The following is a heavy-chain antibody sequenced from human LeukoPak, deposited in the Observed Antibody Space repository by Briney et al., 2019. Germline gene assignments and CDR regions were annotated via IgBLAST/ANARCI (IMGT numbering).Heavy chain of an antibody. D-gene: IGHD3-22*01. CDR1: GYTLTELS. V-gene: IGHV1-69*13. CDR3: ARSRANYYDSSGYLTGTAFDI. Sequence: ASVKVSCKVSGYTLTELSMHWVRQAPGQGLEWMGGIIPIFGTANYAQKFQGRVTITADESTSTAYMELSSLRSEDTAVYYCARSRANYYDSSGYLTGTAFDIWGQGTMVTVSS. J-gene: IGHJ3*02. CDR2: IIPIFGTA.